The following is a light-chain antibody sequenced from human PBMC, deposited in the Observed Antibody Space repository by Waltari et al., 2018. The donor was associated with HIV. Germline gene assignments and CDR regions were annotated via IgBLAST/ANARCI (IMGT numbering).Light chain of an antibody. V-gene: IGKV1-13*02. CDR1: QAIRTS. CDR3: QQFSSFPLT. J-gene: IGKJ4*01. CDR2: DAS. Sequence: AIQVTQSTSSLSASVGDRVIITCRTSQAIRTSLAWYQQRTGRAPQLLLSDASTLQSGVPSRFIGIGSGTTFTLNISRLHSEDFASYYCQQFSSFPLTFGGGTKIQIK.